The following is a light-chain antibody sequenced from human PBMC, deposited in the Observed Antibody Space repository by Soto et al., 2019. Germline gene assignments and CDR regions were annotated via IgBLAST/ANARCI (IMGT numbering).Light chain of an antibody. CDR2: DAS. Sequence: DIQMTQSPSTLSASVGDRVTITCRASQSISSWWAWYQQKPGKAPKLLIYDASSLESGVPSRFSGSGSGTEFTLAISSLQPDDFATYYCKQYNSYSTWTFGQGTKVEIK. V-gene: IGKV1-5*01. CDR1: QSISSW. J-gene: IGKJ1*01. CDR3: KQYNSYSTWT.